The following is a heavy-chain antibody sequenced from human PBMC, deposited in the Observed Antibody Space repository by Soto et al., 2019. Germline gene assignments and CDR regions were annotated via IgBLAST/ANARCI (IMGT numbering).Heavy chain of an antibody. CDR2: IYYSGST. D-gene: IGHD1-7*01. V-gene: IGHV4-59*01. J-gene: IGHJ6*02. CDR1: GGSISSYY. Sequence: PSETLSLTCTVSGGSISSYYWSWIRQPPGKGLEWIGYIYYSGSTNYNPSLKSRVTISVDTSKNQVSLKLSSVAAADTAVYYCARRSVGGTTVSGRTHYYGMDVWGQGTTVTVSS. CDR3: ARRSVGGTTVSGRTHYYGMDV.